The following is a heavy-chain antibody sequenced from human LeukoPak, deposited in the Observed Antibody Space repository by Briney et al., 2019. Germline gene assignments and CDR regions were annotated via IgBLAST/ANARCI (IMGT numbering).Heavy chain of an antibody. CDR3: ARAGLKGYCSGGSCFNL. J-gene: IGHJ2*01. V-gene: IGHV4-34*01. CDR1: GGSFSGYY. D-gene: IGHD2-15*01. Sequence: PSETLSLTCAVYGGSFSGYYCGWVRQPPRKGLGLIGEINHSGSTNYNPSLKSRVTISVDTSKNQFSLKLRSVTAADTAVYYCARAGLKGYCSGGSCFNLWGRGTLVTVSS. CDR2: INHSGST.